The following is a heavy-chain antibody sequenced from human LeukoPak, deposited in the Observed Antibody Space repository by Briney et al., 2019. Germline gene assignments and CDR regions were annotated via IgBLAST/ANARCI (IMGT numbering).Heavy chain of an antibody. Sequence: PGGSLRLSCAASGFTLSAYWMHWVRQAPGKGLMWVSRIGGDGNRITYADSVKGRFSISRDNAKNTLYLQMNSLRVEDTAVYYCARGRPHGNDYWGQGTLVTVSS. J-gene: IGHJ4*02. D-gene: IGHD4-23*01. CDR2: IGGDGNRI. V-gene: IGHV3-74*01. CDR1: GFTLSAYW. CDR3: ARGRPHGNDY.